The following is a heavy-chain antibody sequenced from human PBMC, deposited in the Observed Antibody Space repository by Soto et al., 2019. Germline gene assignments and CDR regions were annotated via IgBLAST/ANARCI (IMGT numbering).Heavy chain of an antibody. J-gene: IGHJ4*02. CDR1: GGSFSGYC. CDR3: APYGSGIYYISRDQY. CDR2: IDHNGHT. V-gene: IGHV4-34*01. D-gene: IGHD3-10*01. Sequence: QVQLQQWGAGLLKPSETLSLTCAVYGGSFSGYCWSWIRQPPGKGLEWIGEIDHNGHTNYNPSLKSRVTISVDTSKHQFSLRLSSMTAADAAIYYCAPYGSGIYYISRDQYWGQGTLVTVSS.